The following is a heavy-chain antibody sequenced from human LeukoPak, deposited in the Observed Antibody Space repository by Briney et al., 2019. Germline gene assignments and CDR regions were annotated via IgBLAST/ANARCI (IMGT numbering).Heavy chain of an antibody. CDR1: GFTVSSNY. V-gene: IGHV3-53*01. D-gene: IGHD3-22*01. CDR2: IYSGGST. Sequence: GGSLRLSCAASGFTVSSNYMSWVRQAPGKGLEWVSVIYSGGSTYYADSVKGRFTISRDNSKNTLYLQMNSLRAEDTAVYYCASGYYYETGGAFDIWGQGTMVTVSS. CDR3: ASGYYYETGGAFDI. J-gene: IGHJ3*02.